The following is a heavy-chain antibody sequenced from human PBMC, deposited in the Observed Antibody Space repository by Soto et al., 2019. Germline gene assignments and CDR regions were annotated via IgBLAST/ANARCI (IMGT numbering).Heavy chain of an antibody. CDR3: ATRGEYYYEGNWFDP. CDR2: FDPEDGET. D-gene: IGHD3-22*01. Sequence: GASVKVSCKVSGYTLTELSMHWVRQAPGKGLEWMGGFDPEDGETIYAQKFQGRVTMTEDTSTDTAYMELSSLRSEDTAVYYCATRGEYYYEGNWFDPWGQGTLVNRLL. CDR1: GYTLTELS. J-gene: IGHJ5*02. V-gene: IGHV1-24*01.